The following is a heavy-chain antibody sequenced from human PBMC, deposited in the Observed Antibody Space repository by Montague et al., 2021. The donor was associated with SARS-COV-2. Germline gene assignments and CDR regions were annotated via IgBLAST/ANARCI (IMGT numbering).Heavy chain of an antibody. CDR1: GFSLDTRGAG. D-gene: IGHD6-13*01. V-gene: IGHV4-61*08. CDR3: TRDRGIAAADNYYYGMDV. Sequence: LVKPTQTFTLICSFSGFSLDTRGAGVAWIRQPPGKGLEWIGRISDSGRTIYNPSLKSRVTISVDTSKNQFFLNLRSMVAADTAIYYCTRDRGIAAADNYYYGMDVWGPGTTVTVSS. CDR2: ISDSGRT. J-gene: IGHJ6*02.